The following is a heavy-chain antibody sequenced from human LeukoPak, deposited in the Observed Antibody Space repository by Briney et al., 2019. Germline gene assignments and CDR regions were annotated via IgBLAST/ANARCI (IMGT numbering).Heavy chain of an antibody. Sequence: PSETLSLTCAVYGGSFSGYYWSWIRQPPGKGLEWIGEINHSGSTNYNPSLKNRVTISVDTSKNQFSLKLSSVTAADTAVYYCARIGYSSSWAPDYWGQGTLVTVSS. V-gene: IGHV4-34*01. CDR1: GGSFSGYY. CDR3: ARIGYSSSWAPDY. CDR2: INHSGST. J-gene: IGHJ4*02. D-gene: IGHD6-13*01.